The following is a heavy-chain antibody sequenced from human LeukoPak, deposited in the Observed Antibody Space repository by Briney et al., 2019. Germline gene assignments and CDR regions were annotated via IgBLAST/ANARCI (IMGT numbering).Heavy chain of an antibody. D-gene: IGHD5-24*01. Sequence: SETLSVSRSDSGVSTRTYNWSWIRQPPEKGLEWIGYIHYSGRTNNNPSLKSRVTISVDTSKNQCSLQLSSVTAADTAVYYCARGDGYNPDWGQGTLVTVSS. V-gene: IGHV4-59*01. J-gene: IGHJ4*02. CDR3: ARGDGYNPD. CDR2: IHYSGRT. CDR1: GVSTRTYN.